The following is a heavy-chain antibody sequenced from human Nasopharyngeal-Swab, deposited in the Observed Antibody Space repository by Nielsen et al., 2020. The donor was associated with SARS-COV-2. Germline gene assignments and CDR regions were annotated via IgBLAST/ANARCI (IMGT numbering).Heavy chain of an antibody. CDR3: AKKDKLQHLDAFDI. CDR1: GGSISSYY. Sequence: SETLSLICTVSGGSISSYYWSWIRQPPGKGLEWIGYIYYSGSTNYNPSLKSRVTISVDTSKNQFSLRLSSVTAADTAVYYCAKKDKLQHLDAFDIWGQGTVVTVSS. J-gene: IGHJ3*02. V-gene: IGHV4-59*08. CDR2: IYYSGST. D-gene: IGHD6-13*01.